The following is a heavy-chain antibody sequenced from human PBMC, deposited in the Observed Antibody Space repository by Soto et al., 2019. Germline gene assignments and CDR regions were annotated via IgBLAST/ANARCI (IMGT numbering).Heavy chain of an antibody. CDR2: MNPNSGNT. CDR3: ARGRIAAADAFDI. D-gene: IGHD6-13*01. V-gene: IGHV1-8*01. J-gene: IGHJ3*02. Sequence: ASVKVSSKASGDTFTSYDMKWVRQATGQGLEWMGWMNPNSGNTGYAQKFQGRVTMTRNTSISTAYMELSSLRSEDTAVYYCARGRIAAADAFDIWGQGTTVTVS. CDR1: GDTFTSYD.